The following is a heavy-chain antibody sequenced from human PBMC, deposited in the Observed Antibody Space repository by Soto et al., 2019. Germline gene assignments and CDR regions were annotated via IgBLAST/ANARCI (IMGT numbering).Heavy chain of an antibody. J-gene: IGHJ5*02. V-gene: IGHV4-39*01. D-gene: IGHD2-21*02. CDR2: IYYSGST. Sequence: QLQLQESGPGLVKPSETLSLTCTVSGGSISSSSYFWGWIRQPPGKGLEWIGRIYYSGSTYYNPSFTRRVTGSVDTSKTQFSLKLSSVTAADTAVYYCARHPSDFWFDPWGQGTLVTVSS. CDR1: GGSISSSSYF. CDR3: ARHPSDFWFDP.